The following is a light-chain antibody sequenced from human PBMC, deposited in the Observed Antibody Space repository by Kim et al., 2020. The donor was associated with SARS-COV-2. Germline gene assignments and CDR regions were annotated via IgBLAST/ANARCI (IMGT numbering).Light chain of an antibody. CDR1: QDIRAS. V-gene: IGKV1-6*01. CDR2: AAS. J-gene: IGKJ2*02. Sequence: SASVGDRVTIICRARQDIRASLGWYQQKPGKAPKLQIYAASSLQTGVTSRFSGSGSGTDFTLTISSLQPEDFATYFCLQDHDNPRTFGQGTKLEI. CDR3: LQDHDNPRT.